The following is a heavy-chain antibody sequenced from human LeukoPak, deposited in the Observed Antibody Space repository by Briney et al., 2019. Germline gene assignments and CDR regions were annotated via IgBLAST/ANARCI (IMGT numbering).Heavy chain of an antibody. J-gene: IGHJ4*02. D-gene: IGHD3-22*01. CDR1: GFTFDDYA. V-gene: IGHV3-9*01. CDR2: ISWNSGSI. CDR3: AKEGGYYYDSSGYYYDY. Sequence: GGSLRLSCAASGFTFDDYAMHWVRQAPGKGLEWASGISWNSGSIGYADSVKGRFTISRDNAKNSLYLQMNSLRAEDTALYYCAKEGGYYYDSSGYYYDYWGQGTLVTVSS.